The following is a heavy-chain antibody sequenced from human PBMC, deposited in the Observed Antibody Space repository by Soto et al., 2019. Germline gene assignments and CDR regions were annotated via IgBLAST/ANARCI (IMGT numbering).Heavy chain of an antibody. D-gene: IGHD6-19*01. CDR1: GYTFTGYY. Sequence: ASVKVSCKASGYTFTGYYMHWVRQAPGQGLEWMGWINPNSGGTNYAQKFQGWVTMTRDTSISTAYMELSRLRSDETAVYYCARDLAVADPGHYYYGMDVWGQGTTVTVSS. CDR2: INPNSGGT. V-gene: IGHV1-2*04. CDR3: ARDLAVADPGHYYYGMDV. J-gene: IGHJ6*02.